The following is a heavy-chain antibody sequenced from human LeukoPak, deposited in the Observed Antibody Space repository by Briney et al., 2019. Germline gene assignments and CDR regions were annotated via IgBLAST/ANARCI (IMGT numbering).Heavy chain of an antibody. Sequence: SVKVSCKASGGTFSSYAISWVRQAPGQGLEWMGGIIPIFGTANYAQKFQGRVTITADESTSTAYMELSSLRSEDTAVYYCARDSIDCSSTSRYRGLYYFDYWGQGTLVTVSS. CDR1: GGTFSSYA. CDR2: IIPIFGTA. J-gene: IGHJ4*02. CDR3: ARDSIDCSSTSRYRGLYYFDY. V-gene: IGHV1-69*01. D-gene: IGHD2-2*02.